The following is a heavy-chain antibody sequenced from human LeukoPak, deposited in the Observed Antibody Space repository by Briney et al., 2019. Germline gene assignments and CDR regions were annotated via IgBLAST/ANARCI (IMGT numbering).Heavy chain of an antibody. CDR1: GFTFDDYA. V-gene: IGHV3-9*01. D-gene: IGHD3-10*01. J-gene: IGHJ6*03. CDR2: ISWNGGSI. CDR3: AKARGGSGSYYIGYMDV. Sequence: GGSLRLSCAASGFTFDDYAMHWVRQAPGKGLEWVSGISWNGGSIGYADSVKGRFTISRDNAKNSLYLQMNSLRAEDTALYYCAKARGGSGSYYIGYMDVWGKGTTVTISS.